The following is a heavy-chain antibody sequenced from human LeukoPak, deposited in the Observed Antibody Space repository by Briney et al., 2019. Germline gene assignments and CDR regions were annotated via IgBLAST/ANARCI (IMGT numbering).Heavy chain of an antibody. CDR2: LSGSGDIT. CDR1: GFTFSNYA. V-gene: IGHV3-23*01. Sequence: GGSLRLSCAASGFTFSNYAMSWVRQAPGKGLEWVSALSGSGDITYYADSVKGRFTISRDNSKNTLYLQMNSLRAEDTAVYYCAKDLSSRDYVWGSYRPDFDYWGQGTLVTVSS. D-gene: IGHD3-16*02. J-gene: IGHJ4*02. CDR3: AKDLSSRDYVWGSYRPDFDY.